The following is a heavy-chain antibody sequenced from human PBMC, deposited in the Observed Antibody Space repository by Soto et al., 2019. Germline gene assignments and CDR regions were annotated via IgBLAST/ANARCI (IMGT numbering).Heavy chain of an antibody. J-gene: IGHJ5*02. Sequence: SETLSLTCTVSGGSISSYYWSWIRQPPGKGLEWIGYIYYSGSTNYNPSLKSRVTISVDTSKNQFSLKLSSVTAADTAVYYCAAQTTVANNWFDPWGQGTLVTVSS. D-gene: IGHD4-17*01. CDR1: GGSISSYY. CDR3: AAQTTVANNWFDP. CDR2: IYYSGST. V-gene: IGHV4-59*01.